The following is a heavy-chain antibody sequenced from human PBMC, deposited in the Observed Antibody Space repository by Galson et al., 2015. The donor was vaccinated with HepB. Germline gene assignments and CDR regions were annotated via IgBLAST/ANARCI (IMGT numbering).Heavy chain of an antibody. Sequence: QSGAEVKKPGESLKISCKGSGYNFTTHWIGWLRQMPGKGLECMGIIYPGDSHTRYSPSFHGQVTISADKSITTAYLQWNSLKASDSAMYYCARQYYNFWGAYTAFDYWGQGTLVTVSS. J-gene: IGHJ4*02. V-gene: IGHV5-51*01. CDR2: IYPGDSHT. D-gene: IGHD3-3*01. CDR1: GYNFTTHW. CDR3: ARQYYNFWGAYTAFDY.